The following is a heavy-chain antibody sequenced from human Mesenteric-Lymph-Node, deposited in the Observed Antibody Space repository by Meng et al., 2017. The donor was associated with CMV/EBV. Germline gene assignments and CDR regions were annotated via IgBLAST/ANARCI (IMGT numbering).Heavy chain of an antibody. J-gene: IGHJ4*02. Sequence: GESLKISCAASGFTFSTYAMNWVRQAPGKGLEWVSAIDESGGGAYYADSVKGRFTISRDNSKNTVYLLMNSLRAEDTAVYYCAKEPTTGSFFDYWGQGTLVTVSS. CDR1: GFTFSTYA. CDR2: IDESGGGA. D-gene: IGHD1-26*01. CDR3: AKEPTTGSFFDY. V-gene: IGHV3-23*01.